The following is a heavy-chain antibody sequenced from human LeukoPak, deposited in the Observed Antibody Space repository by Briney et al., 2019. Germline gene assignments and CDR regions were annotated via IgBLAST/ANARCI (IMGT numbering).Heavy chain of an antibody. CDR3: ARVGYDYVWGSYRHYYFDY. V-gene: IGHV4-34*01. J-gene: IGHJ4*02. Sequence: SETLSLTCAVYGGSFSGCYWSWIRQPPGKGLEWIEEINHSGSTNYNPSLKSRVTISVDTSKNQFSLKLSSVTAADTAVYYCARVGYDYVWGSYRHYYFDYWGQGTLVTVSS. D-gene: IGHD3-16*02. CDR2: INHSGST. CDR1: GGSFSGCY.